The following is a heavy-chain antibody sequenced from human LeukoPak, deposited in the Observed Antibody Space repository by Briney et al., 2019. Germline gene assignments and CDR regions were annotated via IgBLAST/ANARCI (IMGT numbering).Heavy chain of an antibody. CDR3: ARDTGYCSGWYTDY. D-gene: IGHD6-19*01. CDR2: ISSSSSTI. CDR1: GFTFSSYS. J-gene: IGHJ4*02. V-gene: IGHV3-48*04. Sequence: PGGSLRLSCAASGFTFSSYSMNWVRQAPGKGLERVSYISSSSSTIYYADSVKGRFTISRDNAKKSLYLQMNSLRAEDTAVYYCARDTGYCSGWYTDYWGQGTLVTVSS.